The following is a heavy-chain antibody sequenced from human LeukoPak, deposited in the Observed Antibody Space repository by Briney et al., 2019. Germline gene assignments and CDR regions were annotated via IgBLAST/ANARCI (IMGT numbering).Heavy chain of an antibody. D-gene: IGHD2-15*01. J-gene: IGHJ4*02. Sequence: GGSLRLSCAASGFTFSSSAMSWVRQAPGKGLEWVSAISNNGGYTYYADSVQGRFTISRDNSKSTLCLQMNSLRAEDTAVYYGAKQLGYCSDGSCYFPYWGQGTLVTVSS. CDR3: AKQLGYCSDGSCYFPY. V-gene: IGHV3-23*01. CDR2: ISNNGGYT. CDR1: GFTFSSSA.